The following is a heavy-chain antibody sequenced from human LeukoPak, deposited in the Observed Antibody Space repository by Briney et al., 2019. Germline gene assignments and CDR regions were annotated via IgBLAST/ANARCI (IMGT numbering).Heavy chain of an antibody. CDR2: IHYSGRN. V-gene: IGHV4-39*07. Sequence: PSETLSLTCSVSGGSISSDTYYWAWIRQPPGKGLEWIASIHYSGRNYNNPSLNSRVTMSVDTSKNQFSLKLSSVTAADTAVYYCAREDTGQSSSWYVYWGQGTLVTVSS. D-gene: IGHD6-13*01. CDR3: AREDTGQSSSWYVY. CDR1: GGSISSDTYY. J-gene: IGHJ4*02.